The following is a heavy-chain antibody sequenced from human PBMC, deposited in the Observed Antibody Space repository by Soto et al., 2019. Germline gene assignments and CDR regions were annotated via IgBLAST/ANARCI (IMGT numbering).Heavy chain of an antibody. Sequence: ASVKVSCKASGYTFANYGFSWVRQAPGQGLEWMGWISHYNGNTNYALKLQGRVTLTTDTSSKTAYMELTSLTSDDTAMYYCARDPHTHRDYGNNWFDPWAQGTLVTVCS. V-gene: IGHV1-18*01. CDR3: ARDPHTHRDYGNNWFDP. J-gene: IGHJ5*02. CDR1: GYTFANYG. D-gene: IGHD4-17*01. CDR2: ISHYNGNT.